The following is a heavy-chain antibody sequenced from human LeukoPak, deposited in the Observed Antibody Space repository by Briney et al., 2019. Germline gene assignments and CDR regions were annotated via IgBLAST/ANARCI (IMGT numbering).Heavy chain of an antibody. CDR2: INPSGGST. V-gene: IGHV1-46*01. CDR1: GYTFTSYY. Sequence: GASVKVSCKASGYTFTSYYMHWVRQAPGQGLEWMGIINPSGGSTSYAQKFQGRVTMTRDTSTSTVYMELSSLRSEDTAVYYCARAGYYYDSSGYYSGSDYWGQGTLVTVSS. J-gene: IGHJ4*02. CDR3: ARAGYYYDSSGYYSGSDY. D-gene: IGHD3-22*01.